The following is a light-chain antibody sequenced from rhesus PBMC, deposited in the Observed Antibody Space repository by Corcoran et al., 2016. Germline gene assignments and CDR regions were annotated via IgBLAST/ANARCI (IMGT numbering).Light chain of an antibody. CDR1: QSVSSS. J-gene: IGKJ2*01. CDR2: GAS. V-gene: IGKV3-42*03. CDR3: PQYSNWPHS. Sequence: EIVLTQSPATLSLSPGERATLSCRASQSVSSSLAWYQQKLGQVPRLLSYGASSRATGIPDRFSGSGSGTDFTLTISSLEPEDFAVYYCPQYSNWPHSFGQGTKVEIK.